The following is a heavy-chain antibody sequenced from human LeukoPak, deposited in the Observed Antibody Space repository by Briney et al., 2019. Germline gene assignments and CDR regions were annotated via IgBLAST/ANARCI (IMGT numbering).Heavy chain of an antibody. CDR1: GFAFRRYG. Sequence: GGSLRLSCAASGFAFRRYGMHWVRQAPGKGLEYVSAISSNGGSTYYANSVKGRFTISRDNSKNTLYLQMGSLRAEDMAVYYCARGALGYCSSASCFATQFGAWGQGTLVTVSS. J-gene: IGHJ5*02. V-gene: IGHV3-64*01. CDR2: ISSNGGST. D-gene: IGHD2-2*01. CDR3: ARGALGYCSSASCFATQFGA.